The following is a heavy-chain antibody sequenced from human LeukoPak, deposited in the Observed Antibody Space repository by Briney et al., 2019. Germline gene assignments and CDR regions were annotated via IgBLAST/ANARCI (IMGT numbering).Heavy chain of an antibody. CDR2: IYITGST. V-gene: IGHV4-4*07. Sequence: SETLSLTCTVSGGSIINYYWSWIRQSAGTGLEWVGRIYITGSTNYNPSLQSRLSMSVDTSKNQFSPRLTSVSAADTAVYYCARLKYYDSTGYSPGYYMDVWGKGTTVTVSS. CDR3: ARLKYYDSTGYSPGYYMDV. CDR1: GGSIINYY. J-gene: IGHJ6*03. D-gene: IGHD3-22*01.